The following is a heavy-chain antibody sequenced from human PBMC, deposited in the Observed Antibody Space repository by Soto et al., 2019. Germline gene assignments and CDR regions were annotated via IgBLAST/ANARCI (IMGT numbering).Heavy chain of an antibody. D-gene: IGHD2-8*01. Sequence: GSLRLSCAASGFTFSSYAMSWVRQAPGKGLEWVSSISSSSSYIYYAYSVKCRFTISRDNAKNLLYLQMNILRAEDTAVYYCVNGPPPFDYWGQGTLVTVSS. J-gene: IGHJ4*02. CDR1: GFTFSSYA. CDR2: ISSSSSYI. V-gene: IGHV3-21*01. CDR3: VNGPPPFDY.